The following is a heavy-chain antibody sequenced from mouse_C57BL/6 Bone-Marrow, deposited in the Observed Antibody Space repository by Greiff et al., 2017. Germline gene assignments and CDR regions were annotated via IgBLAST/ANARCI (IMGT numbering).Heavy chain of an antibody. CDR2: IDPEDGET. CDR1: GFNIKDYY. J-gene: IGHJ4*01. Sequence: VQLQQSGAELVKPGASVKLSCTASGFNIKDYYMHWVKQRTEQGLEWIGRIDPEDGETKYAPKFQGKATITADPSSNTAYLQLSSLTSEDTAVYYCSSLLWLRRYAMDYWGQGTSVTVSS. V-gene: IGHV14-2*01. D-gene: IGHD2-2*01. CDR3: SSLLWLRRYAMDY.